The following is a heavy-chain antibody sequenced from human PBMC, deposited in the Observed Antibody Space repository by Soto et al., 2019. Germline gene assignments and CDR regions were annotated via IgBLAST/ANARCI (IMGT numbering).Heavy chain of an antibody. CDR3: ARGRSRDYSNYYYYGMDV. D-gene: IGHD4-4*01. J-gene: IGHJ6*02. V-gene: IGHV1-8*01. CDR2: MNPNSGNT. Sequence: EASVKVSCKASGYTFTSYDINWVRQATGQGLEWMGWMNPNSGNTGYAQKFQGRVTMTRNTSISTAYMELSSLRSEDTAVYYCARGRSRDYSNYYYYGMDVWGQGTTVTVSS. CDR1: GYTFTSYD.